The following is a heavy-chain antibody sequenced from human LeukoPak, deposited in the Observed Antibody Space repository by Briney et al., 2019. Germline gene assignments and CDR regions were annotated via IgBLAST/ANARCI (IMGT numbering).Heavy chain of an antibody. V-gene: IGHV4-59*01. CDR3: ARGRVGATTIFDY. D-gene: IGHD1-26*01. CDR2: IHYSGST. Sequence: PSETLSLTCTVSGGSISSYYWSWIRQPPGKGLEWIGYIHYSGSTNYNPSLKSRVTISVDTSKNQFSLKLSSVTAADTAVYYCARGRVGATTIFDYWGQGTLVTVSS. J-gene: IGHJ4*02. CDR1: GGSISSYY.